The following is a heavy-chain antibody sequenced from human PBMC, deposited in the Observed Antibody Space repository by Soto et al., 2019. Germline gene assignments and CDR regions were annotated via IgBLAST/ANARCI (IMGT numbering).Heavy chain of an antibody. Sequence: GASVKVSCKASGGTLTRFINYPIDWVRQAPRQGLEWMGGIVPNIGTVNYAQKFQGRVTITADKSTGTAFMELNSLRSEDTAVYYCDVTYYYDSSGPTAPKTAFDIWGQGTMVTVSS. J-gene: IGHJ3*02. V-gene: IGHV1-69*06. CDR1: GGTLTRFINYP. CDR3: DVTYYYDSSGPTAPKTAFDI. CDR2: IVPNIGTV. D-gene: IGHD3-22*01.